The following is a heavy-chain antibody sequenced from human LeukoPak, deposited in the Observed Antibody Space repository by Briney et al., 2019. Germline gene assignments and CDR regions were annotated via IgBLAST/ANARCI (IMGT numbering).Heavy chain of an antibody. CDR2: ISAYNGDT. J-gene: IGHJ4*02. Sequence: ASVKVSCKASGGTFSSYAISWVRQAPGQGLEWMGWISAYNGDTNYAQNLQGRVTMTTDTSTSTAYMELRSLRSDDTAVYYCARDPSNSSGRYVLFDYWGQGTLVIVSS. CDR1: GGTFSSYA. V-gene: IGHV1-18*01. D-gene: IGHD6-19*01. CDR3: ARDPSNSSGRYVLFDY.